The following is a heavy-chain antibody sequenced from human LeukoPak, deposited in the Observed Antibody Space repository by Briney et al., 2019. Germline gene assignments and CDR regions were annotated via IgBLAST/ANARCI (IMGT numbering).Heavy chain of an antibody. CDR1: GYSFPSYW. CDR3: ARRDYGDYSRAFDI. J-gene: IGHJ3*02. CDR2: IYPGDSDT. Sequence: GESLKISCKGSGYSFPSYWIDWVRQMPGKGLKWMGIIYPGDSDTRYSPSFQGQVTISADKSISTAYLQWSSLKASDTAMYYCARRDYGDYSRAFDIWGQGTMVTVSS. V-gene: IGHV5-51*01. D-gene: IGHD4-17*01.